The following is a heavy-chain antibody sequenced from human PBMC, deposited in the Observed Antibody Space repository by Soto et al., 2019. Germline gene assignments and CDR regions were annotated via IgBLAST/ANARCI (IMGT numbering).Heavy chain of an antibody. CDR3: ASAGLYSSGWATPTFDY. V-gene: IGHV1-3*01. CDR2: INAGNGNT. J-gene: IGHJ4*02. CDR1: GYSFTNNA. Sequence: QVQLVQSGAEVKKPGASVKVSCKASGYSFTNNAIDWVRQAPGQSLEWMGWINAGNGNTQYSQKFQGRVTITRDTSATTAYMALTSLRSEDTAVYYCASAGLYSSGWATPTFDYWGQGTLVTVSS. D-gene: IGHD6-19*01.